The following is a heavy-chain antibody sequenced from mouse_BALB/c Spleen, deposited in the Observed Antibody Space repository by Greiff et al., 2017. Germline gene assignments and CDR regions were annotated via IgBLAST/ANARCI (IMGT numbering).Heavy chain of an antibody. D-gene: IGHD2-2*01. CDR2: IDPANGNT. V-gene: IGHV14-3*02. CDR3: ARGGYDGTPFAY. Sequence: VQLQQSGAELVKPGASVKLSCTASGFNIKDTYMHWVKQRPEQGLEWIGRIDPANGNTKYDPKFQGKATITADTASNTAYLQLSSLTSEDTAVYYCARGGYDGTPFAYWGQGTLVTVSA. J-gene: IGHJ3*01. CDR1: GFNIKDTY.